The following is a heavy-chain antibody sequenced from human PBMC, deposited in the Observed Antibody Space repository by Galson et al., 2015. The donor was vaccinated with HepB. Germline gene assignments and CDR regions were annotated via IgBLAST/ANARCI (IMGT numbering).Heavy chain of an antibody. CDR2: VYYSGSI. J-gene: IGHJ4*02. V-gene: IGHV4-39*01. Sequence: ETLSLTCTVSGGSISSINYYWGWIRQPPGKGLEWIGSVYYSGSIYYKPSLKSRITVSLDTSKNQISLKLSSVTAADTAVYYCARHSGYAPFDYWGQGILVTVSS. CDR3: ARHSGYAPFDY. CDR1: GGSISSINYY. D-gene: IGHD5-12*01.